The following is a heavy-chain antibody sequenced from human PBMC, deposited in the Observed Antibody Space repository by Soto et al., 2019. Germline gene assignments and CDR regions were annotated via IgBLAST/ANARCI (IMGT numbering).Heavy chain of an antibody. CDR1: GGSISSYY. Sequence: SETLSLTCTVSGGSISSYYWSWIRQPPGKGLEWIGYIYYSGSTNYNPSLKSRVTISVDTSKNQFSLKLSSVTAADTAVYYCARVPPGDNWNGLDYSGQGTLVTVSS. CDR2: IYYSGST. CDR3: ARVPPGDNWNGLDY. D-gene: IGHD1-20*01. V-gene: IGHV4-59*08. J-gene: IGHJ4*02.